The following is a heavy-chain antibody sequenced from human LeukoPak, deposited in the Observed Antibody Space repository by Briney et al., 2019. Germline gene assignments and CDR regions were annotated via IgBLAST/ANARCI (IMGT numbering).Heavy chain of an antibody. D-gene: IGHD5-12*01. V-gene: IGHV3-33*06. CDR3: AKDPYRASSGLVDY. J-gene: IGHJ4*02. Sequence: GGSLRLSCAASGFTFTSYGMHWVRQAPGKGLEWVAVIWYDGSNTYYADSVKGRFTISRDNSKNTLYLQMNSLRAEDTAVYYCAKDPYRASSGLVDYWGQGTLVTVSS. CDR1: GFTFTSYG. CDR2: IWYDGSNT.